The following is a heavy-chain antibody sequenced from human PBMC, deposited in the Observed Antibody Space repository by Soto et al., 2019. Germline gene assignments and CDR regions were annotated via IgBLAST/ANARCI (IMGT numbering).Heavy chain of an antibody. J-gene: IGHJ3*02. CDR3: ARIQRDSSGLKNDAFDI. D-gene: IGHD6-19*01. CDR2: IDWDDDK. V-gene: IGHV2-70*01. CDR1: GFSLSTSGMC. Sequence: SGPTLVNPPQTLTLTCTFSGFSLSTSGMCVSWIRQPPGKALEWLALIDWDDDKYYSTSLKTRLTISKDTSKNQVVLTMNNMEPVDTAPYYCARIQRDSSGLKNDAFDIWSQGTMVTVSS.